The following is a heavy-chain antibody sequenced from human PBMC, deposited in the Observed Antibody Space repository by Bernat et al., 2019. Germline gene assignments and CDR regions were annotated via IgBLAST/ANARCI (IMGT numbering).Heavy chain of an antibody. CDR1: GFTFSNAW. V-gene: IGHV3-15*01. Sequence: EVQLVEYGGDLVKPGGSLRLSCAASGFTFSNAWMTWVRQAPGKGLEWVGRIKSKTDGGTTDYAAPVKGRFTISRDDSTNTLYQQMNSLKTEDTAVYYCAPCPWGRAWSYQYYMDVWGKGTTVTVSS. CDR2: IKSKTDGGTT. D-gene: IGHD6-19*01. CDR3: APCPWGRAWSYQYYMDV. J-gene: IGHJ6*03.